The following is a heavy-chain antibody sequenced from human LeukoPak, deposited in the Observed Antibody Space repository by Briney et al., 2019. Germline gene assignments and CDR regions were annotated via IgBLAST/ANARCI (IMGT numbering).Heavy chain of an antibody. D-gene: IGHD3-10*01. CDR2: ISSSSSYI. Sequence: PGGSLRLSCAASEFTVSSNYMNWVRQAPGKGLEWVSSISSSSSYIYYADSVKGRFTISRDNAKNSLYLQMNSLRAEDTAVYYCARDPNYGSGGYSDYWGQGTLVTVSS. J-gene: IGHJ4*02. CDR3: ARDPNYGSGGYSDY. CDR1: EFTVSSNY. V-gene: IGHV3-21*01.